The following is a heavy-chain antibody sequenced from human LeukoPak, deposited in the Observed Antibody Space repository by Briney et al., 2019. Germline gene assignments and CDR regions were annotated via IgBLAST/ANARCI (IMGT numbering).Heavy chain of an antibody. CDR1: GGSINNGGYY. V-gene: IGHV4-31*11. Sequence: SETLSLTCAVSGGSINNGGYYWSWIRQHPGKGLEWIGYIYYSGSSYYNPSLRSRVTISVDTSKNHFSLKLSSVTAADTAVYYCARNRDGYNSFDYWGQGTLVTVSS. J-gene: IGHJ4*02. CDR3: ARNRDGYNSFDY. D-gene: IGHD5-24*01. CDR2: IYYSGSS.